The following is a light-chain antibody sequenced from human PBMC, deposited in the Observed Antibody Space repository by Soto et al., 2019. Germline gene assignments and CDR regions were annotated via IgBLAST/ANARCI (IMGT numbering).Light chain of an antibody. CDR3: QQSYSTPLT. CDR2: AAS. Sequence: DIQMTQSPPSLSASVGDRVTVTCRASQRISSYLNWYQQKPGKAPKLLIYAASSLQSGVPSRFSGSGSGTDFTLTISSLQPEDFATYYCQQSYSTPLTFGGGTKVDIK. V-gene: IGKV1-39*01. J-gene: IGKJ4*01. CDR1: QRISSY.